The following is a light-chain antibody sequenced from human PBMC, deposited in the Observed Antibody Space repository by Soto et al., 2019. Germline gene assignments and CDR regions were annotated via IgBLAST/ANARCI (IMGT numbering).Light chain of an antibody. CDR3: QQYGSSPKT. Sequence: EVVLTQSPGTLSLSPGDTATLSCRASQSVHVSYLAWYQQKPGQAPSLLIYGTSSRATGIPDRFSGSGSGTDFTLTISRLEPEDFAVYYCQQYGSSPKTFGQGTKVEIK. CDR1: QSVHVSY. V-gene: IGKV3-20*01. CDR2: GTS. J-gene: IGKJ1*01.